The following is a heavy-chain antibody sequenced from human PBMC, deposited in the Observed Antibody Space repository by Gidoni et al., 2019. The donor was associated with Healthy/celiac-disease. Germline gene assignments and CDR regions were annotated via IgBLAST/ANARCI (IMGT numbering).Heavy chain of an antibody. CDR3: AKDQGGCSSTSCYIRSADAFDI. CDR1: GFTFSSYA. D-gene: IGHD2-2*02. J-gene: IGHJ3*02. V-gene: IGHV3-23*01. CDR2: ISGSGGST. Sequence: EVQLLESGGGLVQPGGSLRLSCAASGFTFSSYAMRWVRQAPGKGLEWVSAISGSGGSTYYADSVKGRFTISRDNSKNTLYLQMNSLRAEDTAVYYCAKDQGGCSSTSCYIRSADAFDIWGQGTMVTVSS.